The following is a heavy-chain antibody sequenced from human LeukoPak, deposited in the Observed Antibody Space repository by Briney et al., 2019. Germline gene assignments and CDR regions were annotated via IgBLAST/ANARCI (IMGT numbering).Heavy chain of an antibody. J-gene: IGHJ4*02. D-gene: IGHD4-17*01. V-gene: IGHV3-48*04. CDR2: ISSSGSTI. Sequence: GGSLRLSCAASGFTFSSYGMHWVRQAPGKGLEWVSYISSSGSTIYYADSVKGRFTISRDNAKNSLYLQMNSLRAEDTAVYYCAREGDYGDYYFDYWGQGTLVTVSS. CDR1: GFTFSSYG. CDR3: AREGDYGDYYFDY.